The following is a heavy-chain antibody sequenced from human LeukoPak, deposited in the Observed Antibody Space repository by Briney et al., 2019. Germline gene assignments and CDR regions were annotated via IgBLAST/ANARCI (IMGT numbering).Heavy chain of an antibody. V-gene: IGHV4-39*01. CDR1: GGSISSSSYY. J-gene: IGHJ4*02. CDR3: ARLPLLGIAAAGTDY. CDR2: IYYSGST. Sequence: PSETLSLTCTVSGGSISSSSYYWGWIRQPPGKGLEWIGSIYYSGSTYYNPSLKSRVTISVDTSKNQFSLKLSSVTAADTAVYYCARLPLLGIAAAGTDYWGQGTLVTVSS. D-gene: IGHD6-13*01.